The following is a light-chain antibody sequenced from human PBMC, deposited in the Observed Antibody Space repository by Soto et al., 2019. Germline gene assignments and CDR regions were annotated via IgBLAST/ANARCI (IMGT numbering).Light chain of an antibody. CDR1: QSVSSSY. V-gene: IGKV3-20*01. Sequence: EIVLTQSPGTLSLSPGERATLSCRASQSVSSSYLAWYQQKPGQAPRLLIYGASSRATGIPDRFSGSGSGTDFPLTISRLEPEDFGVYYFQQYGSSPLFTFGPGTKVDIK. CDR2: GAS. CDR3: QQYGSSPLFT. J-gene: IGKJ3*01.